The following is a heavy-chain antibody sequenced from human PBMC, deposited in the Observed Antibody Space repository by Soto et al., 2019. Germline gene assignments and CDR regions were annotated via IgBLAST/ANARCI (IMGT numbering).Heavy chain of an antibody. V-gene: IGHV3-13*01. CDR2: IGTAGDT. Sequence: EVQLVESGGGLVQPGGSLRLSCAASGFTFSSYDMHWVRQATGKGLEWVSAIGTAGDTYYPGSVKGRFTISRENAKNSLYLQRNSLRAEDTAVYYCARAEQLLWFGTGAGHGAFDIWGQGTMVTVSS. J-gene: IGHJ3*02. D-gene: IGHD3-10*01. CDR3: ARAEQLLWFGTGAGHGAFDI. CDR1: GFTFSSYD.